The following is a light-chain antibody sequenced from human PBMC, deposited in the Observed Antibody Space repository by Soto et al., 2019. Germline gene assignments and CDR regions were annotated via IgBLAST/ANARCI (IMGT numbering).Light chain of an antibody. CDR1: QSISAW. Sequence: DIQMTQSPSILSASVGDRVTITCRASQSISAWLAWYQQKPGKAPNLLIYDASSLESRVPSRFSGSGSGTEFTLTIDSLQPDDFATYYCHHYNSYPRTFGQGTKVDVK. V-gene: IGKV1-5*01. CDR2: DAS. CDR3: HHYNSYPRT. J-gene: IGKJ1*01.